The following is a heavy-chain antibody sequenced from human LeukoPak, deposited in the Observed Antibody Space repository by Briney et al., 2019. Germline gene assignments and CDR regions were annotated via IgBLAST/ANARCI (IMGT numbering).Heavy chain of an antibody. Sequence: PGGSLRLSCAASGLXFSXXAVXWVXXAPXKXXKXVAXXSYXXXNTYDADSMKGRFTISRDNSKNTLYLQMNSLRAEDTAVYYCAKDMSGIAVAGTRGYYYGMDVWGQGTTVTVSS. V-gene: IGHV3-30*04. D-gene: IGHD6-19*01. CDR2: XSYXXXNT. CDR3: AKDMSGIAVAGTRGYYYGMDV. CDR1: GLXFSXXA. J-gene: IGHJ6*02.